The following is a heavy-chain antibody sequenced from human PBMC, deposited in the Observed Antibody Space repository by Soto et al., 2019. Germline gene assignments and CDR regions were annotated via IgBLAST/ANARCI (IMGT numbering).Heavy chain of an antibody. Sequence: ASVKVSCKASGYTFTSYGISWVRQAPGQGLEWMGWISAYNGNTNYAQKLQGRVTMTTDTSTSTAYMELRSLRSDDTAVYYCARRWEREEVAAANFDYWGQGTLVTVSS. D-gene: IGHD6-19*01. CDR1: GYTFTSYG. CDR3: ARRWEREEVAAANFDY. J-gene: IGHJ4*02. CDR2: ISAYNGNT. V-gene: IGHV1-18*01.